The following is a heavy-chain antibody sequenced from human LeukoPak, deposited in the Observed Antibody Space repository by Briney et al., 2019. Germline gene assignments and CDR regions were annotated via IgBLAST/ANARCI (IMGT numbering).Heavy chain of an antibody. J-gene: IGHJ4*02. V-gene: IGHV3-7*01. Sequence: GGSLRLSCAASGFTFSSHWMSWVRQAPGKGLQWVANIKEDGSEIYYVDSVKGRFTISRDNAKNSLYLQMNSLRAEDTAVYYCTRRGYGYWGQGTLVTVSS. CDR3: TRRGYGY. CDR1: GFTFSSHW. CDR2: IKEDGSEI. D-gene: IGHD5-18*01.